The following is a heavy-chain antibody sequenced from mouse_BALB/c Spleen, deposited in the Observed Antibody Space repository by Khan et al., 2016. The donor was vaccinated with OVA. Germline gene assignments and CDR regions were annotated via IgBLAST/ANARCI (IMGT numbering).Heavy chain of an antibody. CDR2: IYPGSGST. Sequence: QVQLQQSGADLVKPGASVKLSCKASGYTFTSYWINWIKQRPGQGLEWIGRIYPGSGSTAYNEMFKGKATLTVDTSSSSCYIQLSSLTSEDSAVYFCARSSYFGSSHYCMEHWGQGTSVTVSS. V-gene: IGHV1S132*01. D-gene: IGHD1-1*01. CDR1: GYTFTSYW. J-gene: IGHJ4*01. CDR3: ARSSYFGSSHYCMEH.